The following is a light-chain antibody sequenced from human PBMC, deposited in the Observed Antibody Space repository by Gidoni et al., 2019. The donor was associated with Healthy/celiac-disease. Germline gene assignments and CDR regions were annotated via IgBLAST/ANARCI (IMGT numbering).Light chain of an antibody. J-gene: IGKJ4*02. Sequence: IHMTQSPSSLSASVGDRVTITCQASQDISNYLNWYQQKPGKAPKLLIYDASNLETGVPSRFSGSGSGTDFTFTISSLQPEDIATYYCQQYDNLPSTFGGGTKVEIK. V-gene: IGKV1-33*01. CDR1: QDISNY. CDR3: QQYDNLPST. CDR2: DAS.